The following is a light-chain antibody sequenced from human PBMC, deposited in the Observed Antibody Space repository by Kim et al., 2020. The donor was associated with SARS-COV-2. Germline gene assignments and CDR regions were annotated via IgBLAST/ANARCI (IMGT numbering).Light chain of an antibody. CDR2: YDN. CDR3: QVWDSTSDHPV. Sequence: APGKTARITCGGNNIGSKSVHWYQQKPGQAPILVIYYDNDRPSGIPERFSGSNSGNTATLTISRVEAGDEADYYCQVWDSTSDHPVFGGGTKLTVL. V-gene: IGLV3-21*04. CDR1: NIGSKS. J-gene: IGLJ3*02.